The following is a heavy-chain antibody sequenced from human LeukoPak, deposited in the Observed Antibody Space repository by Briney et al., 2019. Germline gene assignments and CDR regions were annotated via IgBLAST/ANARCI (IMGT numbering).Heavy chain of an antibody. CDR2: ISGSGGST. CDR3: AKDRGSDCSGGRCRFDP. D-gene: IGHD2-15*01. V-gene: IGHV3-23*01. J-gene: IGHJ5*02. CDR1: GFTFSAYA. Sequence: GGSLRLSCAASGFTFSAYAMSWVRQAPGKGLEWVSSISGSGGSTYYADSVNGRFTISRDNSKNTLYLQINSLRAEDTAVYYCAKDRGSDCSGGRCRFDPWGQGTLVTVSS.